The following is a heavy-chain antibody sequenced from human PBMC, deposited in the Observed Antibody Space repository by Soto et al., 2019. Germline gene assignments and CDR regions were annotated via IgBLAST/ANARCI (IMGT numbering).Heavy chain of an antibody. V-gene: IGHV1-2*04. CDR3: ARDGCSKNVFDI. D-gene: IGHD3-10*02. Sequence: QVHLVQSGAEVKKPGASVKDSCKASGYIFTGYYIHWVRQAPGQGLEWMGWINPNRGVTNYAQKFQGWVTMTMDTSISTAYMELNSLKYDDTAVYYCARDGCSKNVFDIWGQGTMVAVSS. CDR1: GYIFTGYY. J-gene: IGHJ3*02. CDR2: INPNRGVT.